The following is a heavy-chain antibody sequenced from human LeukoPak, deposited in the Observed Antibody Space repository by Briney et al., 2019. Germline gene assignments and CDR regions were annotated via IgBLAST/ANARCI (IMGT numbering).Heavy chain of an antibody. J-gene: IGHJ3*02. CDR3: ARDLYDAFDI. Sequence: GGSLRLSCAASGFTFSRYSMNWVRQAPGKGLEWVSSISSSSSYIYYADPVKGRFTISRDNAKNSLYLQMNSLRAEDTAVYYCARDLYDAFDIWGQGTMVTVSS. V-gene: IGHV3-21*01. CDR2: ISSSSSYI. CDR1: GFTFSRYS.